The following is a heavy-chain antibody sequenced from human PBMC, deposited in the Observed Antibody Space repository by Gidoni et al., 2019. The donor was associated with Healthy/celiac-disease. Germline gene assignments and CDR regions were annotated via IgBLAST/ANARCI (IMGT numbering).Heavy chain of an antibody. CDR2: IWYDGSNR. Sequence: QVQLVESGGGVVQPGRSLRLSCVASGFTFSTYGMHWVRQAPGKGLGWVAFIWYDGSNRYYADSVKGRFTISRDDSKNTLYLQIYSLRAEDTAVYYCARVDQTMVARLASYGMDVWGQGTTVTVSS. CDR1: GFTFSTYG. D-gene: IGHD3-10*01. CDR3: ARVDQTMVARLASYGMDV. V-gene: IGHV3-33*01. J-gene: IGHJ6*02.